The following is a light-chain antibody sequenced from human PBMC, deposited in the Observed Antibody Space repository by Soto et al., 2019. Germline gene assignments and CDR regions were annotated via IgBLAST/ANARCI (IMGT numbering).Light chain of an antibody. J-gene: IGKJ5*01. CDR1: QSVTSS. CDR2: GAS. Sequence: EIVMTQSPATLSVSPGERATLSCRASQSVTSSLAWFQQKPGQAPRLLIYGASNRATGIPARFSGSGSGTDFTLTISSLEPEDCAIYYCQQRQYWPPITFGQGTRLEIK. V-gene: IGKV3-15*01. CDR3: QQRQYWPPIT.